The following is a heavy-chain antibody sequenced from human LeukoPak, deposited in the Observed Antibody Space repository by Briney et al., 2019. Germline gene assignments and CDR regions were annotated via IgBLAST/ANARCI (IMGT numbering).Heavy chain of an antibody. D-gene: IGHD3-16*02. CDR1: GFTFSSYS. Sequence: GGSLGLSCAASGFTFSSYSMNWVRQAPGKGLEWVSSISSSSSYIYYADSVKGRFTISRDNAKNSLYLQMNSLRAEDTAVYYCARDSLEDYVWGSYRYWFDYWGQGTLVTVSS. CDR2: ISSSSSYI. CDR3: ARDSLEDYVWGSYRYWFDY. J-gene: IGHJ4*02. V-gene: IGHV3-21*01.